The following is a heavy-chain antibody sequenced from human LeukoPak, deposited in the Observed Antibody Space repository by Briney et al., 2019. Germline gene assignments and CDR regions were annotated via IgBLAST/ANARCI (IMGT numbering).Heavy chain of an antibody. D-gene: IGHD5-24*01. CDR3: ARTENYIPEDCFDP. Sequence: SSDTLSLTCSVSVGSIGSSSYCWGWIRQPPGKGLEWIGTICYSGSTFYNPSLKSRVTLSVDTSKNQFSLKLSSVTAADTAVYYCARTENYIPEDCFDPWGQGTLVTVSS. CDR2: ICYSGST. J-gene: IGHJ5*02. V-gene: IGHV4-39*01. CDR1: VGSIGSSSYC.